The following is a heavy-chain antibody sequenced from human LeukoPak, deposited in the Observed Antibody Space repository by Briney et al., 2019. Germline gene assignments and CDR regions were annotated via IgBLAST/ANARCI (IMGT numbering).Heavy chain of an antibody. CDR2: INHSGST. Sequence: PSETLSLTCAVYGGSFSGYYWSWIRQPPGKGLEWIGEINHSGSTNYNPSLKSRVTISVDTSKNQFSLKLSSVTAADTAVYYCARVVVVAATRTWFDPWGQGTLVTVSS. CDR1: GGSFSGYY. CDR3: ARVVVVAATRTWFDP. D-gene: IGHD2-15*01. V-gene: IGHV4-34*01. J-gene: IGHJ5*02.